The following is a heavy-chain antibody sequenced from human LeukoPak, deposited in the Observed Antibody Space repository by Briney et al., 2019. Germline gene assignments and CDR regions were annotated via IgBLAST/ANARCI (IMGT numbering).Heavy chain of an antibody. CDR3: AKGKVGATFDAFDI. D-gene: IGHD1-26*01. CDR1: GFTFDDYA. J-gene: IGHJ3*02. CDR2: ISWNSGSI. Sequence: PAGRSLRLSCAASGFTFDDYAMHWVRQAPGKGLEWVSGISWNSGSIGYADSVKGRFTISRDNAKYSLYLQMNSLRAEDTALYYCAKGKVGATFDAFDIWGQGTMVTVSS. V-gene: IGHV3-9*01.